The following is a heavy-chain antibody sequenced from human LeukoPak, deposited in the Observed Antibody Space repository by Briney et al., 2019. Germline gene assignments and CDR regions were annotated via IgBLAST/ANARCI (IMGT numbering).Heavy chain of an antibody. J-gene: IGHJ4*02. D-gene: IGHD6-6*01. CDR3: ARVVVAARPNPDY. Sequence: ASVKVSCKASGYTFTGYYMHWVRQAPGQGLEWMGRINPNSGGTNYAQKFQGRVTMTRDTSISTAYMELSRLRSDDTAVYYCARVVVAARPNPDYWGQGTLVTVSS. CDR1: GYTFTGYY. CDR2: INPNSGGT. V-gene: IGHV1-2*06.